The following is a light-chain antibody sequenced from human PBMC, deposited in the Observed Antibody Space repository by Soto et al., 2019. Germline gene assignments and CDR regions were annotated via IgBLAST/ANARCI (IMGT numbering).Light chain of an antibody. CDR3: QQYGSSPPYT. V-gene: IGKV3-20*01. Sequence: EIVLTQSPGTLSLSPGARATLSCRASQSVSSSHLAWYQPKPGQAPRLLIYGASSRATGIPDRFSGSGSGTDFTLTISRLEPEDFAVYYCQQYGSSPPYTFGQGTKLEIK. CDR1: QSVSSSH. J-gene: IGKJ2*01. CDR2: GAS.